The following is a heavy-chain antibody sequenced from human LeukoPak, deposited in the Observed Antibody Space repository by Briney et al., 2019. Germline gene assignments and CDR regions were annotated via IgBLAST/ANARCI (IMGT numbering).Heavy chain of an antibody. CDR3: ARVWRSGNTGNWFDP. J-gene: IGHJ5*02. CDR1: GDSISSYH. D-gene: IGHD3-16*01. CDR2: FYYSGST. Sequence: SETLSLTCTVSGDSISSYHWSWIRQPPGKGLEWIGCFYYSGSTKYNPSLNSRVAISVDTSKSQFSLKLNSVTAADTAVYFCARVWRSGNTGNWFDPWGQGTLVTVSS. V-gene: IGHV4-59*01.